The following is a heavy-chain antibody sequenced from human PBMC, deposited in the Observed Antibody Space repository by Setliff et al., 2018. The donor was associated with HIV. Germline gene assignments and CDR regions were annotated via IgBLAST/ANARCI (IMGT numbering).Heavy chain of an antibody. D-gene: IGHD6-19*01. CDR3: AARGAGSFDY. CDR1: GGTFSSYG. V-gene: IGHV1-69*05. J-gene: IGHJ4*02. CDR2: STPILDTT. Sequence: ASVKVSCKASGGTFSSYGITWVRQAPGQGLEWMGGSTPILDTTNYAQKFQGRVTITTDESTNTVYMELSSLRSDDTAVYYCAARGAGSFDYWGQGTLVTVSS.